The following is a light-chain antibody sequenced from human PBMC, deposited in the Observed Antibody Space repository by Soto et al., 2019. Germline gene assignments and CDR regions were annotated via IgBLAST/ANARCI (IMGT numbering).Light chain of an antibody. CDR1: QSISVY. Sequence: DIQMTQSPSSLSAYVGDRVTITCRASQSISVYLNWYQQKPGKAPNLLIYSSSSLESGVPSRFSGSGSGTDFTLTISSLQPEDVATYFCQQSYSRPRACGQGTKVEI. CDR3: QQSYSRPRA. CDR2: SSS. J-gene: IGKJ1*01. V-gene: IGKV1-39*01.